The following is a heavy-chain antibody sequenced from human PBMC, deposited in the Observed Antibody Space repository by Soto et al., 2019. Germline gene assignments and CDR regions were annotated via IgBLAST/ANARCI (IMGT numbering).Heavy chain of an antibody. CDR3: AKGSGVSYDYVWGSYRWSHFDY. CDR2: ISGSGGST. V-gene: IGHV3-23*01. Sequence: GGSLRLSCAASGFTFSSYAMSWVRQAPGKGLEWVSAISGSGGSTYYADSVKGRFTISRDNSKNTLYLQMNSLRAEDTAVYYCAKGSGVSYDYVWGSYRWSHFDYWGQGTLVTVSS. J-gene: IGHJ4*02. D-gene: IGHD3-16*02. CDR1: GFTFSSYA.